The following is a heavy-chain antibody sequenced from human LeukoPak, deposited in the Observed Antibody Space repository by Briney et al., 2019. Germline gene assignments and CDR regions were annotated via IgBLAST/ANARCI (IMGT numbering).Heavy chain of an antibody. J-gene: IGHJ3*02. D-gene: IGHD2-15*01. V-gene: IGHV4-39*01. CDR1: GGPISSSSYY. CDR3: ARLWVVVVAASTPDGAFDI. Sequence: PSETLSLTCTVSGGPISSSSYYWGWIRQPPGKGLEWIGSIYYSGSTYYNPSLKSRVTISVDTSKNQFSLKLSSVTAADTAVYYCARLWVVVVAASTPDGAFDIWGQGTMVTVSS. CDR2: IYYSGST.